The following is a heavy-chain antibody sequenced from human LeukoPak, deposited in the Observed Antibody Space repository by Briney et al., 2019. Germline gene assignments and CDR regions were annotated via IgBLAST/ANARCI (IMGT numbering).Heavy chain of an antibody. CDR2: IIPILGIA. J-gene: IGHJ5*02. Sequence: SVKVSCKASGGTFSSYTISWVRQAPGQGLEWMGRIIPILGIANYAQKFQGRVTITADKSTSTACMELSSLRSEDAAVYYCASNPYGSEPSFDPWGQGTLVTVSS. D-gene: IGHD3-10*01. V-gene: IGHV1-69*02. CDR1: GGTFSSYT. CDR3: ASNPYGSEPSFDP.